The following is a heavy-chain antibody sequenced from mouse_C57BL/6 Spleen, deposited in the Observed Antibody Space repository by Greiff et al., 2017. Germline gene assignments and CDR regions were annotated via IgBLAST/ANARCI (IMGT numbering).Heavy chain of an antibody. D-gene: IGHD2-4*01. Sequence: QVQLQQSGAELARPGASVKMSCKASGYTFTSYTMHWVKQRPGKGLEWIGYINPSSGYTKYNQKFKDKATLTADKSSSTAYMQLSSLTSEDSAVYYCARGDYDLYWYFDVWGTGTTVTVSS. CDR2: INPSSGYT. J-gene: IGHJ1*03. CDR3: ARGDYDLYWYFDV. V-gene: IGHV1-4*01. CDR1: GYTFTSYT.